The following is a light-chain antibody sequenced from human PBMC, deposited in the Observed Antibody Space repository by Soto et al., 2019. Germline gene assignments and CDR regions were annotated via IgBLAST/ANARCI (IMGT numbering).Light chain of an antibody. Sequence: EIVLTQSPGTLSLSPGERATLSCRASQGVRSDYLAWYQQKPGQAPRLHIYGASTRATGIPDRFTGSGSGTDFTLTISRLEPEDFAVYYCQQYGSSPRTFGQGTEVEIK. J-gene: IGKJ1*01. CDR1: QGVRSDY. CDR3: QQYGSSPRT. V-gene: IGKV3-20*01. CDR2: GAS.